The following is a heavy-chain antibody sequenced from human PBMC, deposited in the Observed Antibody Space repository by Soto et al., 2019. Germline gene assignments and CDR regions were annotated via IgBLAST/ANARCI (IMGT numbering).Heavy chain of an antibody. D-gene: IGHD3-3*01. CDR3: ARKSSSAMSGSDYFDY. CDR1: GFSFSTSD. V-gene: IGHV3-21*04. CDR2: INYSGRYM. J-gene: IGHJ4*02. Sequence: EAQLVESGGGLVEPGGSLRLSCAASGFSFSTSDMTWVRQAPGKGLEYVSSINYSGRYMFYAGPLKGRFTISRDNAKNSLYLQMNSLRAEDTAVYYCARKSSSAMSGSDYFDYWGQGTLVGVSA.